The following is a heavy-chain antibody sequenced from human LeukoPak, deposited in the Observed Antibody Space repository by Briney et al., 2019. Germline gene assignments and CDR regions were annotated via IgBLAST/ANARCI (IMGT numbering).Heavy chain of an antibody. Sequence: PSETLSLTCTLSGGPVSSSSYYWGWIRQPPGKGLEWFGTIYYSGSTYYNPSLKSRVTISVDTSKNHFSLKLSSVTAADTAVYYCAKHLYSSGWFNWFDPWGQGTLVTVSS. CDR2: IYYSGST. CDR3: AKHLYSSGWFNWFDP. D-gene: IGHD6-19*01. CDR1: GGPVSSSSYY. J-gene: IGHJ5*02. V-gene: IGHV4-39*01.